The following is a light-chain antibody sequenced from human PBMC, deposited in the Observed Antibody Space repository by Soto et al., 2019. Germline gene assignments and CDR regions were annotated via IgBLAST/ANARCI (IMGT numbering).Light chain of an antibody. V-gene: IGKV3-20*01. CDR2: GAS. Sequence: EIVLTQYPGTLSLSPGVRATLSCRASQSVSSSYLAWYQQKPGQAPRLLIYGASSRATGIPDRFSGSGSGTDFTLTSSRLEPEDFAVYYCQQYGSSPPYTVGQGTKLEIK. CDR1: QSVSSSY. CDR3: QQYGSSPPYT. J-gene: IGKJ2*01.